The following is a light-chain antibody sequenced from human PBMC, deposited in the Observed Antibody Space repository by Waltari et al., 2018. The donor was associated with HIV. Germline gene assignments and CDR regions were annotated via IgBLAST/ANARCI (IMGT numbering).Light chain of an antibody. J-gene: IGLJ2*01. Sequence: QSVLTQPPSASGTPGQRVTISCSGRNSNIGSNTVNWYQQPPGTAPKLLIYGNTQRPSGVTDRFSGSKSGTSASLAISGLQSEDEADYYCAAWDDSLNGEVVFGGGTKLTVL. CDR1: NSNIGSNT. CDR2: GNT. V-gene: IGLV1-44*01. CDR3: AAWDDSLNGEVV.